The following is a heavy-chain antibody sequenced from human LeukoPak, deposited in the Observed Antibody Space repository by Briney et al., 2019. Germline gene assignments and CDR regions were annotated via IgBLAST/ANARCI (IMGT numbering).Heavy chain of an antibody. CDR2: MNPNSGNT. CDR3: ALRGPYDFWSGYCREYGMDV. CDR1: GYTFTSYD. V-gene: IGHV1-8*01. Sequence: ASVKVSCKASGYTFTSYDINWVRQATGQGLEWMGWMNPNSGNTGYAQKFQGRVTMTRNTSISTAYMELSSLRSEDTAVYYCALRGPYDFWSGYCREYGMDVWGQGTTVTVSS. J-gene: IGHJ6*02. D-gene: IGHD3-3*01.